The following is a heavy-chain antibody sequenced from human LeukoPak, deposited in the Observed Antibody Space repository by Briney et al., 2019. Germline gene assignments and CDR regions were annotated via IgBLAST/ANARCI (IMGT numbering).Heavy chain of an antibody. J-gene: IGHJ4*02. D-gene: IGHD3-22*01. V-gene: IGHV1-2*02. Sequence: ASVKVSCNAAGYTFTGYYMHWVRQAPGLGLEWMGWINPNSGGTNYAQKFQGRVTMTRDTSISTAYMELSRLRSDDTAVYYCARDGNYYDSSEGDYWGQGTLVTVSS. CDR3: ARDGNYYDSSEGDY. CDR1: GYTFTGYY. CDR2: INPNSGGT.